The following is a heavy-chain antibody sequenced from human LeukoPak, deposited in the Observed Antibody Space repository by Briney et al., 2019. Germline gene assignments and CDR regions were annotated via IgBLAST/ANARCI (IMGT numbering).Heavy chain of an antibody. D-gene: IGHD3-3*01. CDR3: ASGRFLEWLFQYYYYYMDV. Sequence: SVKVSCKASGGTFSSYAISWVRQAPGQGLEWMGGIIPIFGTANYAQKFQGRVTITTDESTSTAYMELSSLRSEDTAVYYCASGRFLEWLFQYYYYYMDVWGKGTTVTVSS. CDR2: IIPIFGTA. V-gene: IGHV1-69*05. J-gene: IGHJ6*03. CDR1: GGTFSSYA.